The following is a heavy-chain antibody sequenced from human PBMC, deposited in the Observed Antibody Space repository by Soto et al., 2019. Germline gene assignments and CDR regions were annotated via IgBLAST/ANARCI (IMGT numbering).Heavy chain of an antibody. CDR1: GFTFDDYA. CDR2: INWDSGSV. D-gene: IGHD2-21*02. CDR3: VKDMASSCGGDCYFFN. Sequence: GGSLRLSCAASGFTFDDYAMHWVRQAPGKGLEWVSGINWDSGSVGYGDSVKGRFTISRDNANNSLHLQMNSLRSEDTALYYCVKDMASSCGGDCYFFNWGQGTLVTVS. J-gene: IGHJ4*02. V-gene: IGHV3-9*01.